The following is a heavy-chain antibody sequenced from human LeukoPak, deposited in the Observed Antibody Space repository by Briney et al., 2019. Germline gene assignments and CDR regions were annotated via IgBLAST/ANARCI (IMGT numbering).Heavy chain of an antibody. Sequence: GGSLRLSCAASGFTFSSYAMSWVRQAPGKGLEWVSAISGSGGSTYYADSVKGRFTISRDNSKNTLYLQMNSLRAEDTAVYYCAKDRKVRGVIPAYNWFDPWGRGTLVTVSS. V-gene: IGHV3-23*01. CDR3: AKDRKVRGVIPAYNWFDP. D-gene: IGHD3-10*01. J-gene: IGHJ5*02. CDR2: ISGSGGST. CDR1: GFTFSSYA.